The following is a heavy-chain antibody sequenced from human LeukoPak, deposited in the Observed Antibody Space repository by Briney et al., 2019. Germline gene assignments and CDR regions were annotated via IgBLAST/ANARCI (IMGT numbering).Heavy chain of an antibody. Sequence: ASVKVSCKASGYIFSDYYMHWVRQAPGQGLEWMGWINPNSGGTNYAQKFQGRVTMTRDTSISTAYMELSSLRSEDTAVYYCARDSASDSSGYPNKDDAFDIWGQGTMVTVSS. CDR1: GYIFSDYY. CDR3: ARDSASDSSGYPNKDDAFDI. J-gene: IGHJ3*02. D-gene: IGHD3-22*01. V-gene: IGHV1-2*02. CDR2: INPNSGGT.